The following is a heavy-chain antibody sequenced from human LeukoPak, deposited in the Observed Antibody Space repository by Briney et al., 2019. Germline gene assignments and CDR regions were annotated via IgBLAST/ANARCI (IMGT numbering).Heavy chain of an antibody. V-gene: IGHV4-34*01. CDR2: INHSGST. J-gene: IGHJ6*02. D-gene: IGHD3-22*01. CDR3: ARGHYYDSSGYYWYYYNGMDV. Sequence: SETVPLTCAVYGGSFSGYYWSWTRQPPGKGLEWIGEINHSGSTNYNPSLKSRVTISVDTSKAQFSLKLSSVTAADTAVYYCARGHYYDSSGYYWYYYNGMDVWSQATKLSVSS. CDR1: GGSFSGYY.